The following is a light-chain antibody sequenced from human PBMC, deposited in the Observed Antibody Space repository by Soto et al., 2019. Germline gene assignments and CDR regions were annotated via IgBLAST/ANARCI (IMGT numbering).Light chain of an antibody. Sequence: EIVLTQSPGTLSLPPGERXTLSXXASQSVSSSYLAWYQQKPGQAPRLLIYGASSRATGIPDRFSGSGSGTDFTLTISRLEPXXFAXXXXXXXGSSPLTFGGGTKVEIK. CDR1: QSVSSSY. CDR2: GAS. V-gene: IGKV3-20*01. J-gene: IGKJ4*01. CDR3: XXXGSSPLT.